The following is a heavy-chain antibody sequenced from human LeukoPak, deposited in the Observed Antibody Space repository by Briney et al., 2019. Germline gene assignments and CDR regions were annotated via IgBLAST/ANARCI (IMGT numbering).Heavy chain of an antibody. J-gene: IGHJ4*02. CDR3: ARLREITFGGVIGIDY. Sequence: GGSLRLSCVGSGFIFSSYSMNWVRQAPGKGLEWISYISSSSGTIYYADSVKGRFTISRDNSKNSLYLQMNSLRAEDTAVYYCARLREITFGGVIGIDYWGQGTLVTVSS. V-gene: IGHV3-48*01. CDR1: GFIFSSYS. D-gene: IGHD3-16*02. CDR2: ISSSSGTI.